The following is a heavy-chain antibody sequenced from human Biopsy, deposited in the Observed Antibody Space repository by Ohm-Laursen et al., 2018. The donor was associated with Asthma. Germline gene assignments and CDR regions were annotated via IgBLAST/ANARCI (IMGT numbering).Heavy chain of an antibody. CDR2: GGSYYDGGLK. D-gene: IGHD3-3*01. CDR3: ARDVMEWYLPAFDF. CDR1: GFTFSSYA. V-gene: IGHV3-30-3*01. Sequence: SLRLSRAASGFTFSSYAMHWVRQAPGKGLEWVAVGGSYYDGGLKYYADSVNGRFTVSRDDSKNTLYLQINSLRPDDTAVYYCARDVMEWYLPAFDFWGQGTLVTVSS. J-gene: IGHJ4*02.